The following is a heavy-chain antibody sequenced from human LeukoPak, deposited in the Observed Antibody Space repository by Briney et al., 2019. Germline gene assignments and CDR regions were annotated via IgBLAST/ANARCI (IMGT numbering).Heavy chain of an antibody. CDR2: INPSGGST. CDR1: GYTFTSYY. D-gene: IGHD3-22*01. V-gene: IGHV1-46*01. J-gene: IGHJ5*02. Sequence: GASVKVSCKASGYTFTSYYMHWVRQAPGRGLEWMGIINPSGGSTSYAQKFQGRVTMTRDTSTSTVYMELSSLRSEDTAVYYCARRDYYDSSGYNWFDPWGQGTLVTVSS. CDR3: ARRDYYDSSGYNWFDP.